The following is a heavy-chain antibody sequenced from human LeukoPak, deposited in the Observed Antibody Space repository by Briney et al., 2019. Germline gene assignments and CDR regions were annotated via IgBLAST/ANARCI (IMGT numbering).Heavy chain of an antibody. CDR2: IYYSGST. CDR1: GGSISSSSYY. D-gene: IGHD1-26*01. Sequence: SETLSLTCTVSGGSISSSSYYWGWIRQPPGKGLEWIGSIYYSGSTYYNPSLKSRVTISVDTSKNQFSLKLSSVTAADTAVYYCARGLIIVGLGPGNWFDPWGQGTLVTVSS. V-gene: IGHV4-39*01. J-gene: IGHJ5*02. CDR3: ARGLIIVGLGPGNWFDP.